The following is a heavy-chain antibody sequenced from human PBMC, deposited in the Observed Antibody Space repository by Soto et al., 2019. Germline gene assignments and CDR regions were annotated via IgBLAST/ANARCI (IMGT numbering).Heavy chain of an antibody. CDR1: GYSFTSHW. Sequence: PGESLKISCKVSGYSFTSHWIGWLRQMPGKDLEWMGIIYPGDSDTRYSPSFEGQVTISADKSISTAYLQWSSLKASDTAIYYCERHLETATIESWGQGTPVNVSS. D-gene: IGHD6-25*01. V-gene: IGHV5-51*01. CDR3: ERHLETATIES. CDR2: IYPGDSDT. J-gene: IGHJ4*02.